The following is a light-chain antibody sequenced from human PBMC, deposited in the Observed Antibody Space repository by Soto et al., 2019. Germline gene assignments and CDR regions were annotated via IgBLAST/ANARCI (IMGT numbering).Light chain of an antibody. V-gene: IGLV1-44*01. J-gene: IGLJ3*02. CDR1: SANIGDNF. Sequence: QSVLTQPPSASGTPGQGVTISCSGSSANIGDNFVNWYQQLPGTAPHLLIFSDDQRPSGVPDRFSGSKSGTSASLAISGLQSDDEGDYYCQSYDTSLSAWVFGGGTKLTVL. CDR3: QSYDTSLSAWV. CDR2: SDD.